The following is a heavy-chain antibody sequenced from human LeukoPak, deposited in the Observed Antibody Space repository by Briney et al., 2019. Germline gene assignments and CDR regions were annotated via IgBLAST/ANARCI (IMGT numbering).Heavy chain of an antibody. CDR2: IWYDGSNK. CDR3: AKDRGLSSYFDY. J-gene: IGHJ4*02. D-gene: IGHD3-10*01. CDR1: GFTFSSYS. Sequence: GGSLRLSCAASGFTFSSYSMHWVRQAPGKGLEWVAVIWYDGSNKYYADSVKGRFTISRDNSKNTLYLQMNSLRAEDTAVYYCAKDRGLSSYFDYWGQGTLVTVSS. V-gene: IGHV3-33*06.